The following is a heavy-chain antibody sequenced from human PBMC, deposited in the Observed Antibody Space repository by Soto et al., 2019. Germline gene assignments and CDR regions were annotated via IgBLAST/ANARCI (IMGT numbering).Heavy chain of an antibody. CDR2: IYPSDSKV. V-gene: IGHV5-51*01. CDR3: ARGNVANFFEP. Sequence: GESLKISCNTSGYTFSSYWIVWVRQMPGKGLEWMGIIYPSDSKVKYSPSVEGQVTMSADKSISTTYLQWSSLKASDTAIYFCARGNVANFFEPWGQGTPVTVSS. CDR1: GYTFSSYW. J-gene: IGHJ5*02.